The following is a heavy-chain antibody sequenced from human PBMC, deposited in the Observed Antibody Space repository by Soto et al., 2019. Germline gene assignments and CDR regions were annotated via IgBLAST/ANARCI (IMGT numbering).Heavy chain of an antibody. V-gene: IGHV3-9*01. D-gene: IGHD1-26*01. CDR2: ISWNSGSI. CDR1: GFIFDDYG. CDR3: AKAVGSSGNFDY. Sequence: EVQLVESGGGLVQPGRSLRLSCAASGFIFDDYGMHWVRQAPGKGLEWVSRISWNSGSIGYADSVKGRFTISRDSAKNCLYRQMNSLRAEDTALYYCAKAVGSSGNFDYWGQGTLVTVSS. J-gene: IGHJ4*02.